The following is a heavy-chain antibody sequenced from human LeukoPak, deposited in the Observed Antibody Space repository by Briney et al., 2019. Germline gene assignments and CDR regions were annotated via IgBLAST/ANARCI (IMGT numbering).Heavy chain of an antibody. D-gene: IGHD6-19*01. V-gene: IGHV3-48*02. J-gene: IGHJ4*02. CDR2: ISGSGSAT. CDR1: GFTFSGYV. Sequence: GGSLRLSCAASGFTFSGYVMTWVRQAPGKGLEWVSYISGSGSATSYADSVEGRFTISRDNAKNSPYLQMNSLRDEDTAVYYCARERIAMAGTGRYYFDFWGQGTLVAVSS. CDR3: ARERIAMAGTGRYYFDF.